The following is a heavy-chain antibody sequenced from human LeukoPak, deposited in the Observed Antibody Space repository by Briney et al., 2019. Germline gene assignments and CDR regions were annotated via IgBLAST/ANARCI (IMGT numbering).Heavy chain of an antibody. Sequence: ASVTVSCEASGYTFTSYGISWVRQAAGQGLEWMGWISAYNGNTNYAQKLQGRVTMTTDTSTSTAYMELRSLTSDDTAVYYCARCRTSIVVVPAAIPQNFDYWGQGTLVTVSS. CDR3: ARCRTSIVVVPAAIPQNFDY. V-gene: IGHV1-18*01. CDR1: GYTFTSYG. J-gene: IGHJ4*02. CDR2: ISAYNGNT. D-gene: IGHD2-2*02.